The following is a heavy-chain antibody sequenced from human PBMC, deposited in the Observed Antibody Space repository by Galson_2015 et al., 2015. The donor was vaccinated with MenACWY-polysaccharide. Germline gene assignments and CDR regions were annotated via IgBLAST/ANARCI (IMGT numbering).Heavy chain of an antibody. V-gene: IGHV3-74*01. J-gene: IGHJ5*02. CDR3: TKAGAKYCSGSSCNFNWFDP. Sequence: LRLSCAASGFTFSTYWMHWVRHVPGKGLVWVSRINADGSDTGYADSVRGRFTIYRDNAKNTLYLDMNSLSAEDTAVYYCTKAGAKYCSGSSCNFNWFDPWGQGTQVIVSS. CDR2: INADGSDT. D-gene: IGHD2-15*01. CDR1: GFTFSTYW.